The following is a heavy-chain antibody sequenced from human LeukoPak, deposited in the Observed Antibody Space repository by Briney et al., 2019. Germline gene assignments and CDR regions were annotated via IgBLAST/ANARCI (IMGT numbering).Heavy chain of an antibody. J-gene: IGHJ2*01. V-gene: IGHV3-21*01. CDR3: ARDDAVGATTYWYFDL. D-gene: IGHD1-26*01. Sequence: PGGSLRLSCAASGFTFSSYSMNWVRQAPGKGLEWVTSISSSSSYIYYADSVKGRFTISRDNAKNSLYLQMNSLRAEDTAAYYCARDDAVGATTYWYFDLWGRGTLVTVSS. CDR1: GFTFSSYS. CDR2: ISSSSSYI.